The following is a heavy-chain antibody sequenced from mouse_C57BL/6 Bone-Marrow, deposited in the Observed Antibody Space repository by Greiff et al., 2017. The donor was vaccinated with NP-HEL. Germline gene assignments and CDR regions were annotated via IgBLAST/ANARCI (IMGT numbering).Heavy chain of an antibody. CDR1: GYTFTSYG. V-gene: IGHV1-81*01. D-gene: IGHD1-1*01. CDR2: IYPRSGNT. CDR3: ARRGGSSYYFDY. Sequence: QVQLKQSGAELARPGASVKLSCKASGYTFTSYGISWVKQRTGQGLEWIGEIYPRSGNTYYNEKFKGKATLTADKSSSTAYMELRSLTSEDSAVYFCARRGGSSYYFDYWGQGTTLTVSS. J-gene: IGHJ2*01.